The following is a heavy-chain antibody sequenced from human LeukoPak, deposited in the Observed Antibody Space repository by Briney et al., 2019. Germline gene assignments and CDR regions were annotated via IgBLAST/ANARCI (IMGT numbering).Heavy chain of an antibody. CDR1: GGSISSGGYS. Sequence: SQTLSLTCAVSGGSISSGGYSWSWIRQPPGKGLEWIGYIYYSGSTYYNPSLKSRVTISVDRSKNQFSLKLSSVTAADTAVYYCARDTGTMVDYWGQGTLVTVSS. CDR3: ARDTGTMVDY. V-gene: IGHV4-30-2*01. CDR2: IYYSGST. J-gene: IGHJ4*02. D-gene: IGHD1-7*01.